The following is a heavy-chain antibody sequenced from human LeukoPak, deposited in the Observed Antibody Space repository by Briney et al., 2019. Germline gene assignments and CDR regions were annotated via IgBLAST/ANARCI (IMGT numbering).Heavy chain of an antibody. CDR1: GGSFSGYY. J-gene: IGHJ4*02. V-gene: IGHV4-34*01. CDR3: ASGRYSYGY. CDR2: INHSGST. D-gene: IGHD5-18*01. Sequence: SETLSLTCAVYGGSFSGYYWSWIRQPPGKGLEWIGEINHSGSTNYNPSLKSRVTISVDTSKSQFSLKLSSVTAADTAVYYCASGRYSYGYWGQGTLVTVSS.